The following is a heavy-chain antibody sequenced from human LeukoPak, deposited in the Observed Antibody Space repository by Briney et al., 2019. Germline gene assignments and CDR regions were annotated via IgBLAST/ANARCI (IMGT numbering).Heavy chain of an antibody. Sequence: SETLSLTCTVSGGSISSSSYYWGWIRQPPGKGLEWIGSIYYSGSTYYNPSLKSRVTISVDTSKNQFSLKLSSVTAADTAVDYCARSPPVDEFWSGYYPDWFDPWGQGTLVTVSS. J-gene: IGHJ5*02. D-gene: IGHD3-3*01. CDR2: IYYSGST. CDR1: GGSISSSSYY. CDR3: ARSPPVDEFWSGYYPDWFDP. V-gene: IGHV4-39*07.